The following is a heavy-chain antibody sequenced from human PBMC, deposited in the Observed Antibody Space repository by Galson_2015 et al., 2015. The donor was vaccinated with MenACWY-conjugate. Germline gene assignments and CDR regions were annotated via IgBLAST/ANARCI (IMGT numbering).Heavy chain of an antibody. CDR3: AKASFGVTIGEVFAFDP. CDR1: GFTFSTFG. D-gene: IGHD3-3*01. V-gene: IGHV3-23*01. CDR2: ISTSGGRT. Sequence: SLRLSCAVSGFTFSTFGMSWVRQAPGKGLEWVSAISTSGGRTYYADSVRGRFTISRDNADNILYLQMNSLRVADTAVYYCAKASFGVTIGEVFAFDPWGQGTMITVSS. J-gene: IGHJ3*01.